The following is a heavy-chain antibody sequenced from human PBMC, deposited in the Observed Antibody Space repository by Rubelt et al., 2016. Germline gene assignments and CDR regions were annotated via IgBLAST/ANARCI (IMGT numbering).Heavy chain of an antibody. D-gene: IGHD1-26*01. CDR2: INHSGSA. Sequence: QVQLQQWGAGLLKPSETLSLTCAVYDGSFSGYYWSWIRQPPGKGLEWIGEINHSGSANYSPSLKSRVTMSIDTSKTQFSLRLSSVTAADTAVYYCARHAYGSGPYWYFDLWGRGTLVTGSS. V-gene: IGHV4-34*01. J-gene: IGHJ2*01. CDR3: ARHAYGSGPYWYFDL. CDR1: DGSFSGYY.